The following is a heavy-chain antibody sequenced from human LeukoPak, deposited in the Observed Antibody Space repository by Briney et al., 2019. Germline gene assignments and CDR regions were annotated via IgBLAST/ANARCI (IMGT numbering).Heavy chain of an antibody. CDR1: GFIFSDYG. Sequence: PGGSLRLSCAASGFIFSDYGMSWGRQAPGKGLEWVSAISGGGSSTYYADSVKGRFTLSRDNPRNTLYLQMNSLRAEDTALYFCAKDGGVRGVIDAFDIWGQATMVTVSS. CDR3: AKDGGVRGVIDAFDI. D-gene: IGHD3-10*01. V-gene: IGHV3-23*01. J-gene: IGHJ3*02. CDR2: ISGGGSST.